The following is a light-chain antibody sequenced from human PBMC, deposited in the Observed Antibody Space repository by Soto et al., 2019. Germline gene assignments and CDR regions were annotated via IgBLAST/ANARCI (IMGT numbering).Light chain of an antibody. V-gene: IGKV1-5*01. J-gene: IGKJ1*01. CDR1: HSIGSW. Sequence: DIQMTQSPSTVSASVGDVVTITCRASHSIGSWLAWYQQKPGKVPNLLIYHASSLVTGIPSRFSGSGSGTEFTLTISSLQPDDFAAYYCQQYSTLWTFGQGTKVDIK. CDR3: QQYSTLWT. CDR2: HAS.